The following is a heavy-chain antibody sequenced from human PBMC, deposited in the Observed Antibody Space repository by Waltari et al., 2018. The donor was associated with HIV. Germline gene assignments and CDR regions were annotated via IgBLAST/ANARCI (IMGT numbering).Heavy chain of an antibody. Sequence: EVQLVESGGGLIQPGGSLRLSCAASGFTVSSYYMSWVRQAPGKGLEWVSVIYTGGSTYYADSVRGRFTISRDNFENTLYFQMNSLRAEDTAVYYCARDLGSGNDYWGQGTLVTVSS. J-gene: IGHJ4*02. CDR3: ARDLGSGNDY. CDR1: GFTVSSYY. V-gene: IGHV3-53*01. D-gene: IGHD3-10*01. CDR2: IYTGGST.